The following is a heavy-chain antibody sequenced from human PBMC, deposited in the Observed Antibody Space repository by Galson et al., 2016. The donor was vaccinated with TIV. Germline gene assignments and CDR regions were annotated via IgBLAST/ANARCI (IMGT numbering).Heavy chain of an antibody. CDR3: ATSISTSGAFDY. Sequence: SLRLSCAASGFTVSTNYMTWFRQAPGKGLEWVPVIYSGGSTSYADSVKGRFTISIDTSKNTLSLQMNSLRADDTAAYYCATSISTSGAFDYWGQGTLVTVSA. V-gene: IGHV3-53*01. CDR1: GFTVSTNY. D-gene: IGHD5-12*01. CDR2: IYSGGST. J-gene: IGHJ4*02.